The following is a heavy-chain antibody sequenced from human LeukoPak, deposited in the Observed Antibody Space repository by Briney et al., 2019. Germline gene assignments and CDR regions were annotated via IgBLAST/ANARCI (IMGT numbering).Heavy chain of an antibody. CDR1: GGSISNYY. V-gene: IGHV4-59*01. D-gene: IGHD2-2*01. CDR3: ARDPSNSRGWFDP. CDR2: IYDSGST. J-gene: IGHJ5*02. Sequence: SETLSLTCTVSGGSISNYYWSWIRQPPGKGLEWIGYIYDSGSTNYNPSLKSRVTISVDRSKNQFSLNLRSVSAAGTAVYYCARDPSNSRGWFDPWGQGTLVTVSS.